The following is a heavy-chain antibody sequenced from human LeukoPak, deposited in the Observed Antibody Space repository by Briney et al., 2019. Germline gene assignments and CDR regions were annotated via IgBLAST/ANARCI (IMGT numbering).Heavy chain of an antibody. CDR2: ISRRSSYI. Sequence: GGSQTPSCAASGFTFSSYSMNWVRQAPGKGLEWVSSISRRSSYIYYADSVKGQFTISRVNAKNSLYLQMNSLRAEDTAVYYCASVNSGYCSGGSCYSPYYCYYYMDV. J-gene: IGHJ6*03. D-gene: IGHD2-15*01. CDR3: ASVNSGYCSGGSCYSPYYCYYYMDV. V-gene: IGHV3-21*01. CDR1: GFTFSSYS.